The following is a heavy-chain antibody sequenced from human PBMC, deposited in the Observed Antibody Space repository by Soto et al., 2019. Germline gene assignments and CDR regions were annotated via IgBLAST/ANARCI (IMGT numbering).Heavy chain of an antibody. V-gene: IGHV3-23*01. Sequence: WVSLRLSCAASGFTFSTCAMNWVRQAPGKGLEWVSGISDSGVSSYYADSVKGRFTISRDNSKNTLHLQMNSLRAEDTAVYYCAKQGNGYNTDYWGKGTLVTVSS. CDR3: AKQGNGYNTDY. CDR1: GFTFSTCA. D-gene: IGHD5-12*01. CDR2: ISDSGVSS. J-gene: IGHJ4*02.